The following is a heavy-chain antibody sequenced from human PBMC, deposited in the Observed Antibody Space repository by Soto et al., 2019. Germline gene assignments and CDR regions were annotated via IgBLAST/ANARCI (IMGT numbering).Heavy chain of an antibody. J-gene: IGHJ3*02. D-gene: IGHD3-10*01. CDR1: GGSISSYY. CDR2: IYYSGST. CDR3: ARVWGGAFDI. V-gene: IGHV4-59*01. Sequence: SETLSLTCGVSGGSISSYYWSWIRQPPGKGLEWIGYIYYSGSTNYDPSLKSRVTISVDTSKNQFSLKLSSVTAADTAVYYCARVWGGAFDIWGQGTMVTVSS.